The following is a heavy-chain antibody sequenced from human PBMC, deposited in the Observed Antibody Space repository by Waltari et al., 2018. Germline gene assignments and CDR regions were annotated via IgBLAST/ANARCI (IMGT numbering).Heavy chain of an antibody. J-gene: IGHJ4*02. CDR2: ITGSGSST. CDR1: GSTFSRYA. D-gene: IGHD2-21*02. CDR3: LRPTVTPY. V-gene: IGHV3-23*01. Sequence: EVQLLESGGDRVQPGGYLRLSCVASGSTFSRYAMSWVRQAPGKGLEWVSAITGSGSSTYYADSVKGRFTISRDNSKNTVYLQMDNLRADDTAVYYCLRPTVTPYWGQGTLVTVSS.